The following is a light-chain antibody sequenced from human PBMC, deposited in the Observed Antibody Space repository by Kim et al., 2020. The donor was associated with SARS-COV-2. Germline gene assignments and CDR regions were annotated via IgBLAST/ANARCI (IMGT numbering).Light chain of an antibody. CDR2: QDD. V-gene: IGLV3-1*01. CDR3: QAWDSNTAV. Sequence: SYELTQPPSVSVSPGQTASITCSGNKLGDKFAFWYQQKPGQSPVVVIYQDDKRPSGIPGRFSGSSSGNTATLTISGTLPMDEADYYCQAWDSNTAVFGGGTQLTVL. CDR1: KLGDKF. J-gene: IGLJ2*01.